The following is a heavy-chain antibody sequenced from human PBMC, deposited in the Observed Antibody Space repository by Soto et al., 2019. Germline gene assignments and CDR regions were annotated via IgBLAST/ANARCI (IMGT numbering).Heavy chain of an antibody. CDR2: IIPILGIA. V-gene: IGHV1-69*08. Sequence: QVQLVQSGAEVKKPGSSVKVSCKASGGTFSSYTISWVRQAPGQGLEWMGRIIPILGIANYAQKFQGRVTITADKSTRTAYMELSSLRSEDTAVNYCAREGQLFPQFDYWGQGTLVTGSS. J-gene: IGHJ4*02. CDR1: GGTFSSYT. D-gene: IGHD6-6*01. CDR3: AREGQLFPQFDY.